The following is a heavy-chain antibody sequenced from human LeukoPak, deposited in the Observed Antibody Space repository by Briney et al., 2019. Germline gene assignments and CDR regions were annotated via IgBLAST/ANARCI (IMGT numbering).Heavy chain of an antibody. D-gene: IGHD5-18*01. CDR1: GGSIGSGYY. J-gene: IGHJ6*02. CDR2: IYYSGST. Sequence: MASETLSLTCTVSGGSIGSGYYWSWIRQPPGKGLEWIGSIYYSGSTYYNPSLKSRVTISVDTSKNQFSLKLSSVTAADTAVYYCARHNPTWIQLWSYPHGMDVWGQGTTVTVSS. CDR3: ARHNPTWIQLWSYPHGMDV. V-gene: IGHV4-39*01.